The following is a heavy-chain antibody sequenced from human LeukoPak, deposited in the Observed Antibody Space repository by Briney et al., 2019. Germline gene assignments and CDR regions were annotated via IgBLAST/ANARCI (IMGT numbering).Heavy chain of an antibody. CDR1: GFTFRDFS. J-gene: IGHJ4*02. CDR2: ISGDGGAT. Sequence: GGSLTVSCAASGFTFRDFSMHWVRQAPGKGLEWVSLISGDGGATHYADSVRGRFTISRDNSRNSLYLQMSSLRVEDTAFYYCAKGNNSFAFNFDYWGEGTLAASSS. V-gene: IGHV3-43*02. D-gene: IGHD2/OR15-2a*01. CDR3: AKGNNSFAFNFDY.